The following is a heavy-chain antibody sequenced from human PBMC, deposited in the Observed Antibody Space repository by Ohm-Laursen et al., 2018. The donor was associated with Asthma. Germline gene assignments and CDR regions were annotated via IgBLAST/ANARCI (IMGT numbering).Heavy chain of an antibody. Sequence: SLRLSCSASGFTFSSYWMSWVRQAPGRGLEWVANIKQDGSEKYYVDSVKGRFTISRDNAKNSLFLQMNSLRAEDTAVYYCARDLSGATPLDYWGQGTLVTVSS. CDR3: ARDLSGATPLDY. D-gene: IGHD1-26*01. CDR1: GFTFSSYW. V-gene: IGHV3-7*03. J-gene: IGHJ4*02. CDR2: IKQDGSEK.